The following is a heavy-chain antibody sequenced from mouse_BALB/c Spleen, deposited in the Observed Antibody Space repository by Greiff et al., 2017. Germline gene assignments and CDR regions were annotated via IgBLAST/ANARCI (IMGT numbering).Heavy chain of an antibody. V-gene: IGHV14-3*02. J-gene: IGHJ4*01. D-gene: IGHD1-1*01. Sequence: QLKQSGAELVKPGASVKLSCTASGFNIKDTYMHWVKQRPEQGLEWIGRIDPANGNTKYDPKFQGKATITADTSSNTAYLQLSSLTSEDTAVYYCASERYYYGSSSYAMDYWGQGTSVTVSS. CDR2: IDPANGNT. CDR3: ASERYYYGSSSYAMDY. CDR1: GFNIKDTY.